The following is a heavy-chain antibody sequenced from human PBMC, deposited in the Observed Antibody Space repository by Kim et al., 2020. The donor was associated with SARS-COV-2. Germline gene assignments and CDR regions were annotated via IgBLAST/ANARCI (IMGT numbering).Heavy chain of an antibody. CDR3: VRDSNKLFCTEDYFQH. CDR1: GFTFSSYG. D-gene: IGHD4-4*01. J-gene: IGHJ1*01. CDR2: IWYDGINK. V-gene: IGHV3-33*08. Sequence: GGSLRLSCATSGFTFSSYGLHWVRQAPGKGLEWVAFIWYDGINKYYADSVEGRFTVSRDNSKKMVFLEMNSLRAEDTAVYYCVRDSNKLFCTEDYFQHWGQGTLVTFSS.